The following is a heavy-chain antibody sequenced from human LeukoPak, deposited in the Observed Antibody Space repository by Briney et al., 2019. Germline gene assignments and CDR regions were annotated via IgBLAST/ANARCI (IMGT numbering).Heavy chain of an antibody. CDR1: GFTFISYE. D-gene: IGHD6-19*01. CDR3: ARGGSLGY. Sequence: PGGSLSLSCAASGFTFISYEMNWVRQAPGKGLEWVSKISSSGSAIYYADSVKGRFTISRDNAKSTLYLQMNSLRVEDTAVYYCARGGSLGYWGQGTLVTVSS. V-gene: IGHV3-48*03. J-gene: IGHJ4*02. CDR2: ISSSGSAI.